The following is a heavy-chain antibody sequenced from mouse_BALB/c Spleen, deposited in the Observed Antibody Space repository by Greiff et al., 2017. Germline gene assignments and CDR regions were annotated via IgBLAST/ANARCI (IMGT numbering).Heavy chain of an antibody. CDR1: GYTFSSYW. CDR3: ARGMGRRGLFDY. D-gene: IGHD4-1*01. V-gene: IGHV1-9*01. CDR2: ILPGSGST. Sequence: QVQLQQSGAELMKPGASVKISCKATGYTFSSYWIEWVKQRPGHGLEWIGEILPGSGSTNYNEKFKGKATFTADTSSNTAYMQLSSLTSEDSAVYYCARGMGRRGLFDYWGQGTTLTVSS. J-gene: IGHJ2*01.